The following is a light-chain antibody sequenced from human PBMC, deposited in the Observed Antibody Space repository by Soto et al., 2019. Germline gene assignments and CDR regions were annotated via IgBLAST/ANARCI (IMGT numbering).Light chain of an antibody. J-gene: IGKJ2*01. V-gene: IGKV3-15*01. CDR2: DAS. CDR1: LSVGGN. Sequence: EIVMTQSPATLSVSPGERVTLSCTATLSVGGNLAWYQQTPGQAPRLLIYDASTRATGIPARFNGSGSGTAVSLPSSSLQTDHFGVDVRQQYNSWRPYTLGQGTKLVTK. CDR3: QQYNSWRPYT.